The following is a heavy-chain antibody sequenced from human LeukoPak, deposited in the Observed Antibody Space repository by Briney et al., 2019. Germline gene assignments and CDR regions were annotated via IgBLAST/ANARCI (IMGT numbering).Heavy chain of an antibody. V-gene: IGHV1-46*01. CDR3: ARSRPHYYGSGRPFDY. CDR2: INPSGGST. Sequence: ASVKVSCKASGYTFTSYYMHWVRQAPGQGLEWMGIINPSGGSTSYAQKFQGRVTMTRDTSTSTVYMELSSLRSEDTAVYYCARSRPHYYGSGRPFDYWGQGTLVTVSS. D-gene: IGHD3-10*01. CDR1: GYTFTSYY. J-gene: IGHJ4*02.